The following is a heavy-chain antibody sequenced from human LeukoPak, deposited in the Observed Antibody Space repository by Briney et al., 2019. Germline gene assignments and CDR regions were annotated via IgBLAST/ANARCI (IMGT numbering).Heavy chain of an antibody. CDR2: INHSGST. CDR1: GGSISSSSYY. J-gene: IGHJ4*02. CDR3: ARGKEGSPHFDY. Sequence: PSETLSLTCTVSGGSISSSSYYWGWIRQPPGKGLEWIGEINHSGSTNYNPSLKSRVTISVDTSKNQFSLKLSSVTAADTAVYYCARGKEGSPHFDYWGQGTLVTVSS. V-gene: IGHV4-39*07.